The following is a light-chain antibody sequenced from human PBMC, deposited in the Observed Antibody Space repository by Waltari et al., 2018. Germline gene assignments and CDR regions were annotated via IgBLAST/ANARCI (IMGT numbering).Light chain of an antibody. CDR2: AST. V-gene: IGKV1-39*01. Sequence: DFQMTQSPSSLSASLGDTVTITCRASQSIGSFSNWYQHKPGKAPKLLVYASTTLQSGVPSRFSGSGSGTDFTLTISSLRPADFATYYCQQRGAFGQGTKLEV. CDR3: QQRGA. J-gene: IGKJ2*01. CDR1: QSIGSF.